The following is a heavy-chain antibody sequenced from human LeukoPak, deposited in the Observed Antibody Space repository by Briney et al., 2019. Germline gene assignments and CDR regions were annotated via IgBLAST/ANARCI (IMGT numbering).Heavy chain of an antibody. CDR2: IIPIFGTA. CDR3: ASASYDYVWGSYRHLDY. J-gene: IGHJ4*02. CDR1: GGTFSSYA. Sequence: GASVKVSCKASGGTFSSYAISWVRQAPGQGLEWMGGIIPIFGTANYAQKFQGRVTITADEPTSTAYMELSSLRSEDTAVYYCASASYDYVWGSYRHLDYWGQGTLVTVSS. D-gene: IGHD3-16*02. V-gene: IGHV1-69*13.